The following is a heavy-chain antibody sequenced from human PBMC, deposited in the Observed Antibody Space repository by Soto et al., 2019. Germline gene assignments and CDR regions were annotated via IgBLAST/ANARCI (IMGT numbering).Heavy chain of an antibody. D-gene: IGHD2-15*01. J-gene: IGHJ4*02. CDR3: ARTRNGGSWAAWF. CDR1: GASVTSGGYY. V-gene: IGHV4-61*08. Sequence: PSETLSLTCTVSGASVTSGGYYWSWIRQPPGKGLEWLGFIIFSGTTKYNPSLESRVTMSVDTSKNQFLLKLSSVTSADTAVYYCARTRNGGSWAAWFWGQGTLVTVSS. CDR2: IIFSGTT.